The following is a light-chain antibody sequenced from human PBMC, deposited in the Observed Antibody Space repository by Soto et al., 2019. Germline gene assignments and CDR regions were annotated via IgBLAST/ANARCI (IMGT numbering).Light chain of an antibody. Sequence: EIVLTQSPGTLSLSPGERGTLSCRASQNLGTLYLAWFQQKSGQAPRLLIYSASRRATGIPDRFTGSGSGTDFTLHTNTVAHEDFAVYFCQQYARSPRTFGKGTKVDLK. J-gene: IGKJ1*01. V-gene: IGKV3-20*01. CDR2: SAS. CDR1: QNLGTLY. CDR3: QQYARSPRT.